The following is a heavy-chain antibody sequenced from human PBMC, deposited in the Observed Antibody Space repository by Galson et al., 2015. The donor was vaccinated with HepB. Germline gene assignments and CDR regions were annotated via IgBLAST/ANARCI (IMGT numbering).Heavy chain of an antibody. CDR3: ARGLCSGGSCRLDY. J-gene: IGHJ4*02. CDR1: GGSISSYY. D-gene: IGHD2-15*01. Sequence: ETLSLTCTVSGGSISSYYWCWLRQPPGKGLEWIGYIHSSGSTNYNPSLKSRVTISIDTSKNQFSLKLSSVTAADTAVYYCARGLCSGGSCRLDYWGQGTLGTVSS. V-gene: IGHV4-59*01. CDR2: IHSSGST.